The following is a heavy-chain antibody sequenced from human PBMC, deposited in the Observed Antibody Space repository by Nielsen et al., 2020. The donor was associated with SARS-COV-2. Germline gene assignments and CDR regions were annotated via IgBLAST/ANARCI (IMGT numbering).Heavy chain of an antibody. J-gene: IGHJ6*02. CDR3: ARPLLGHYYALDV. Sequence: GESLKISCAASGFIFSNYGMHWVRQAPGKGLEWLAFVSNDGTNTDYADSVKGRFTISRDSSTNTMYVEMKSLRGDDTAVYYCARPLLGHYYALDVWGQGIAVTVSS. CDR2: VSNDGTNT. V-gene: IGHV3-30*03. D-gene: IGHD3-16*01. CDR1: GFIFSNYG.